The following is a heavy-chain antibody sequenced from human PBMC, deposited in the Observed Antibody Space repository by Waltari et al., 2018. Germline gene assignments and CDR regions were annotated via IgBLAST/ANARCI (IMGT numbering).Heavy chain of an antibody. CDR3: ASDLGGTAVATDAFDI. D-gene: IGHD6-19*01. CDR1: GGSLRSGYY. J-gene: IGHJ3*02. CDR2: VSHSGST. V-gene: IGHV4-38-2*01. Sequence: QVQLQQSGPGQVKPSETLSLTCAVSGGSLRSGYYWGWIRQPLGKGLEWIGSVSHSGSTYYNPSLNSRVTISIHMSKHQFSLELRSVTAADTALYFCASDLGGTAVATDAFDIWGQGTMVIVSS.